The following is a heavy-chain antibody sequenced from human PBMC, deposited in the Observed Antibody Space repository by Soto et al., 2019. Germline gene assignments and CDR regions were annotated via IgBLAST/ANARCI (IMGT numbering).Heavy chain of an antibody. CDR1: GGTFSSYT. CDR3: ALSGDLINNEGPMSYN. Sequence: QVQLVQSGAEVKKPGSSVKVSCKASGGTFSSYTFIWVRQAPGQGLEWMGRIIPIIGKATSAQNLQGRVTITADKSTSTVNLELSSLSTEDTAEYYSALSGDLINNEGPMSYNWGQGTRITVSS. V-gene: IGHV1-69*02. D-gene: IGHD2-21*02. CDR2: IIPIIGKA. J-gene: IGHJ4*02.